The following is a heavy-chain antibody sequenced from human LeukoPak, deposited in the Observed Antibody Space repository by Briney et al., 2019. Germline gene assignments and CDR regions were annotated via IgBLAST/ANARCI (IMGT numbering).Heavy chain of an antibody. CDR2: IYYSGST. V-gene: IGHV4-39*01. CDR1: GGSISSSSYY. D-gene: IGHD3-22*01. Sequence: PSETLSLTCTVSGGSISSSSYYWGWIRQPPGKGLEWIGSIYYSGSTYYNPSLKSRVTISVDTSKNQFSLKLSSVTAADTAVYYCARRRAYYDSSGYSWGQGTLVTVSS. J-gene: IGHJ1*01. CDR3: ARRRAYYDSSGYS.